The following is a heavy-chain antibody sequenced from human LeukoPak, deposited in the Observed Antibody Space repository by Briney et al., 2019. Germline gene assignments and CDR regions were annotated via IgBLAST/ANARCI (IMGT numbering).Heavy chain of an antibody. CDR2: INHSGST. V-gene: IGHV4-34*01. J-gene: IGHJ4*02. CDR3: AREGNWNYGYY. CDR1: GGSFSGYY. Sequence: SETLSLTCAVCGGSFSGYYWSWIRQPPGKGLEWIGEINHSGSTNYNPSLKSRVTISVDTSKNQFSLKLSSVTAADTAVYYCAREGNWNYGYYWGQGTLVTVSS. D-gene: IGHD1-7*01.